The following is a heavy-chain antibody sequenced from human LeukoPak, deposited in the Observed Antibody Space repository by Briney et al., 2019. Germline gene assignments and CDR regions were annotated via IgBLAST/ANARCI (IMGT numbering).Heavy chain of an antibody. J-gene: IGHJ4*02. Sequence: ASVKVSCKASGYTFTSYYMHWVRQAPGEGLEWMGLINPSGVSIKYARKFQGRVTMTSDTSTSTFYMELSSLRSEDTAMYYCARDLSDWGQGTLVTVSS. CDR1: GYTFTSYY. CDR3: ARDLSD. V-gene: IGHV1-46*01. CDR2: INPSGVSI.